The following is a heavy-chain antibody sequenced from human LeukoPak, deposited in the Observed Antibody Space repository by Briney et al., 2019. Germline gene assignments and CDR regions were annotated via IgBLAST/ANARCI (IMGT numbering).Heavy chain of an antibody. CDR1: RGAVNNPAVC. J-gene: IGHJ4*02. CDR2: IYNRGDT. CDR3: ARQGVLYGFDF. V-gene: IGHV4-39*01. D-gene: IGHD3-16*01. Sequence: SETLSLTCSVSRGAVNNPAVCWVWIRQPPGKGLECLGGIYNRGDTFSNPSLMSRVDFSIDTSKNQFSLSLMSVTAADTAIYYCARQGVLYGFDFWGQGIPVTVSS.